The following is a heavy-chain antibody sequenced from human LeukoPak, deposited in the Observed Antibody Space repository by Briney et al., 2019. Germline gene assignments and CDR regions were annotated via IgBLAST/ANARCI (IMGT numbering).Heavy chain of an antibody. CDR1: GGSISSSGYY. V-gene: IGHV4-31*03. CDR2: IYYSGTT. D-gene: IGHD1-26*01. CDR3: ARDIGGFGSYGECWFDP. Sequence: SQTLSLTCTVSGGSISSSGYYWSWLRQHPGKGLEWIGYIYYSGTTYYNPSLKSRVTISVDTSKNQFSLKPSSVTDADTAVYYCARDIGGFGSYGECWFDPWGQGTLVTVSS. J-gene: IGHJ5*02.